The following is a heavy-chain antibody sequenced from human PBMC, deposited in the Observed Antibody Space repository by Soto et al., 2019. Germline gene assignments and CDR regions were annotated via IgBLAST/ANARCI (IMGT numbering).Heavy chain of an antibody. V-gene: IGHV3-23*01. CDR3: VKRGRNWGAFDF. Sequence: VQLLESGGDLVQPGGSLRLSCVASGFILNTYAMSWVRQAPGKGLEWVSTIGGTDGDSDGVPWYEDSVKGRLTISRDSSANTLFVHMDNLRAEDSAPYYCVKRGRNWGAFDFWGQGTTVVVSS. CDR1: GFILNTYA. CDR2: IGGTDGDSDGVP. J-gene: IGHJ3*01. D-gene: IGHD7-27*01.